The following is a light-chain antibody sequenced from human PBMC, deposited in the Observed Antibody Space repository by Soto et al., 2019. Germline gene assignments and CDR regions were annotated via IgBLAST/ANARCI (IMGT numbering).Light chain of an antibody. CDR2: GAS. CDR1: QSVGRN. CDR3: QQYSDSPIT. V-gene: IGKV3-15*01. J-gene: IGKJ3*01. Sequence: EIVMTQSPATLSVSPGERATLSCRASQSVGRNLAWYQQRPGQAPRPLIHGASARPSGVPARFSGSGSGTDFTLTIISLQSEDFAVYYCQQYSDSPITFGPGTTVDLK.